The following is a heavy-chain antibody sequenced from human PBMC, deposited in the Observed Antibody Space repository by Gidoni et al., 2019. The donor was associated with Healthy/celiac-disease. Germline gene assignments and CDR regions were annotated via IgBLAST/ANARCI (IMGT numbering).Heavy chain of an antibody. CDR1: GYSFTSYW. CDR3: ACIVGADDAFDI. D-gene: IGHD1-26*01. CDR2: INPSEFYT. V-gene: IGHV5-10-1*03. J-gene: IGHJ3*02. Sequence: EVQLVQSGAEVKKPGESLRISCKGSGYSFTSYWISWVRQMPGKGLKWMGRINPSEFYTTYSPSFQGNVTISADKAISTAYLQWSSLKASDTAMYYCACIVGADDAFDIWGQGTMVTVSS.